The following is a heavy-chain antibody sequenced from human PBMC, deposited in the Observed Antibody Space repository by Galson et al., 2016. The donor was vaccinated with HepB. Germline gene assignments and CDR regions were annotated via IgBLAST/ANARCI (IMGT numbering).Heavy chain of an antibody. V-gene: IGHV3-43*01. CDR1: GFAFGDFV. J-gene: IGHJ4*02. CDR2: ITWERGTT. Sequence: SLRLSCAASGFAFGDFVRHWIRQHPTNGLEWVSLITWERGTTHYASSVKGRFKISRYNNHNDLYLEMDTLTTEDTALYYCAKGRLFSYRPGFDHWGQGTLVTVSS. CDR3: AKGRLFSYRPGFDH. D-gene: IGHD5-18*01.